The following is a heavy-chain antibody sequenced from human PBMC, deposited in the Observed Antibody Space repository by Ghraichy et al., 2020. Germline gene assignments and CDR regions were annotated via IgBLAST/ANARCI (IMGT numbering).Heavy chain of an antibody. J-gene: IGHJ3*02. V-gene: IGHV1-69*04. CDR1: GGTFSSYA. Sequence: SVKVSCKASGGTFSSYAISWVRQAPGQGLEWMGRIIPILGIANYAQKFQGRVTITADKSTSTAYMELSSLRSEDTAVYYCARETVGWWVVVVPAAMSGAFDIWGQGTMVTVSS. D-gene: IGHD2-2*01. CDR2: IIPILGIA. CDR3: ARETVGWWVVVVPAAMSGAFDI.